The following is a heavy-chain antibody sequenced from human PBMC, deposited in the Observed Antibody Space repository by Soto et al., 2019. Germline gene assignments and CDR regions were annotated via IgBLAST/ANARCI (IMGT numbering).Heavy chain of an antibody. Sequence: QVQLVQSGAEVKKPGSSVKVSCKASGGTFSSYAISWVRQAPGQGLEWMGGIIPIFGIANYAQKFQGRVTITADESTSTAYMELSSLRSEDTAVYYCARDQAPYYYGSGSDYYYYGMDVWGQGTTVTVSS. V-gene: IGHV1-69*01. CDR2: IIPIFGIA. CDR1: GGTFSSYA. D-gene: IGHD3-10*01. J-gene: IGHJ6*02. CDR3: ARDQAPYYYGSGSDYYYYGMDV.